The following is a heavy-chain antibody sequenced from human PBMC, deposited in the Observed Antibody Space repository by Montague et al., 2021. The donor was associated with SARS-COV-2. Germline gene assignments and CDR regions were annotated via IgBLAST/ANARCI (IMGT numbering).Heavy chain of an antibody. D-gene: IGHD3-10*01. Sequence: SLRLSCAASGFTFSSYSMNWVRQAPGKGLEWVSSISSSSSYIYYADSVKGRFTISRDNAKNSLYLQMNSLRAEDTAVCYCARGGYYYYGSVAGHNDAFDIWGQGTMVTVSS. CDR2: ISSSSSYI. V-gene: IGHV3-21*01. CDR3: ARGGYYYYGSVAGHNDAFDI. CDR1: GFTFSSYS. J-gene: IGHJ3*02.